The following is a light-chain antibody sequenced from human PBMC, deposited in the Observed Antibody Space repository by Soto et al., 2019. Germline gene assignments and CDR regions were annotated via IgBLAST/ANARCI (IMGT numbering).Light chain of an antibody. V-gene: IGLV4-69*01. CDR1: SGHSSYA. J-gene: IGLJ2*01. Sequence: QSVLTQSPSASASLGASVKLTCTLSSGHSSYAIAWHQQQPEKGPRYLMKLNSDGSHSKGDGIPDRFSGSSSGAERYLPISSLQSEDEADYYCQTWGTGGVFGGGTKLTVL. CDR2: LNSDGSH. CDR3: QTWGTGGV.